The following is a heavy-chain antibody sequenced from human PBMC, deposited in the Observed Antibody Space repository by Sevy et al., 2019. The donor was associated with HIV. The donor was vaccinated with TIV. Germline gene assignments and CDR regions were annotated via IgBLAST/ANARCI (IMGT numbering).Heavy chain of an antibody. CDR1: GFTFGDYA. D-gene: IGHD6-25*01. CDR2: IRSKAYGGTT. Sequence: GGSLRLSCTASGFTFGDYAMSWVRQAPGKGLEWVGFIRSKAYGGTTEYAASVKGRFTISRDDSKSIAYLQMNSLKTEDTAVYYCTSSGIAAGERGFDYWGQGTLVTVSS. CDR3: TSSGIAAGERGFDY. V-gene: IGHV3-49*04. J-gene: IGHJ4*02.